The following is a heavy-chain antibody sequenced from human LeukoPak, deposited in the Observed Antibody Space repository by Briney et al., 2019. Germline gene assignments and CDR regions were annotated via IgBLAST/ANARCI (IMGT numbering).Heavy chain of an antibody. Sequence: GGSLRLSCAASGFTFSDYYMSWIRQAPGKGLEWVSYISSSSSYTNYADSVKGRFTISRDNSKNTVYLQMNSLRAEDTALYYCARDYYGSGSYGYFDYWGQGTLVTVSS. CDR2: ISSSSSYT. CDR1: GFTFSDYY. CDR3: ARDYYGSGSYGYFDY. D-gene: IGHD3-10*01. V-gene: IGHV3-11*06. J-gene: IGHJ4*02.